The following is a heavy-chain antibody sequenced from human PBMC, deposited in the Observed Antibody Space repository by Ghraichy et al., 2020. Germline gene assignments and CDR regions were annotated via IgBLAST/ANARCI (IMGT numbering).Heavy chain of an antibody. Sequence: GGSLRLSCAASGFTFSNFALNWVRQAPGKGLEWISYIRTSSDIYYADSVMGRFTISRDNAKNSLYLQMNSLRDEDTALYYCSRDSESTGGNLIFHYWGQGTLVTVSS. V-gene: IGHV3-48*02. CDR1: GFTFSNFA. J-gene: IGHJ4*02. D-gene: IGHD4-23*01. CDR2: IRTSSDI. CDR3: SRDSESTGGNLIFHY.